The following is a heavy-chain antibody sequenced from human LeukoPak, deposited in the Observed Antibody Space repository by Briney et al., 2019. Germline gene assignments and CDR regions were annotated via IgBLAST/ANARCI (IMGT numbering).Heavy chain of an antibody. CDR3: TKGRDSSGSGSYPLH. Sequence: PGRSLRLSCAASGFTFSSYGMHWVRQAPGKGLEWVAVISYDGSNKYYADSVKGRFTISRDNSKNTLYLQMNSLRAEDTAVYYCTKGRDSSGSGSYPLHWGQGTLVTVSS. CDR1: GFTFSSYG. V-gene: IGHV3-30*18. D-gene: IGHD3-10*01. CDR2: ISYDGSNK. J-gene: IGHJ1*01.